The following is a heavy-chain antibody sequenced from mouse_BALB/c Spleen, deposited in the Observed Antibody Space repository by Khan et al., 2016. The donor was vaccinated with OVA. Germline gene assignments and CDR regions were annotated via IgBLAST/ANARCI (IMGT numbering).Heavy chain of an antibody. CDR2: ISSDGDYT. J-gene: IGHJ3*01. D-gene: IGHD2-1*01. V-gene: IGHV5-9-3*01. CDR3: ASSPYGNFAY. Sequence: EVELVESGGGLVKPGGSLKLSCAASGFTFSTYAMSWVRQTPEKRLEWVATISSDGDYTYYPDNVTGRFTISRDNAKNTLYLQISSLRSEDSAMYYCASSPYGNFAYWGQGTLVTVSA. CDR1: GFTFSTYA.